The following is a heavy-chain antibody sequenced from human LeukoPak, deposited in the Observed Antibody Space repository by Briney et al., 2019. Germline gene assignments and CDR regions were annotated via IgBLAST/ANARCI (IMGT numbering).Heavy chain of an antibody. D-gene: IGHD6-6*01. CDR1: GGSFSGYY. V-gene: IGHV4-34*01. CDR2: INHSGST. CDR3: ARGAAARLGYYYYYMDV. J-gene: IGHJ6*03. Sequence: SETLSLTCAVYGGSFSGYYWSWIRQPPGKGLEWIGEINHSGSTNYNPSLKGRVTISVDTSKNQFSLKLSSATAADTAVYYCARGAAARLGYYYYYMDVWGKGTTVTVSS.